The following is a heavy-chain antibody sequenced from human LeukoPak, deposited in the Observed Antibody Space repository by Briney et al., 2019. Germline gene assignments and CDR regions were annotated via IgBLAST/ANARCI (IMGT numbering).Heavy chain of an antibody. CDR2: IIPILGIA. Sequence: SWVXXXXXXXXEWMGRIIPILGIANYAQKFQGRVTITADKSTSTAYMELSSLRSEDTAVYYCARGYGQIFDYWGQGTLVTVSS. V-gene: IGHV1-69*04. D-gene: IGHD4-17*01. J-gene: IGHJ4*02. CDR3: ARGYGQIFDY.